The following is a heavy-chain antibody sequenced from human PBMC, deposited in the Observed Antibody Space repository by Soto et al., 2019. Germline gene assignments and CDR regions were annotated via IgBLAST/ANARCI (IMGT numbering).Heavy chain of an antibody. CDR3: ARVPSP. V-gene: IGHV4-30-2*01. J-gene: IGHJ5*02. Sequence: KPSETLSLTCAVSGGSISSGGYSWSWFRQPPGKGLEWIGYIYHSGSTYYNPSLKSRVTISVDRSKNQFSLKLSSVTAADTAVYYCARVPSPWGQGTLVTVSS. CDR2: IYHSGST. CDR1: GGSISSGGYS.